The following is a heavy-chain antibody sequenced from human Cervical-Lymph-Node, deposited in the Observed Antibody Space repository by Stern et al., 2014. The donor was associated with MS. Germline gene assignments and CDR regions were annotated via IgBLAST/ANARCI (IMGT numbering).Heavy chain of an antibody. CDR3: ARETGGYTYGDTDFFDY. D-gene: IGHD5-18*01. Sequence: QLQLQESGPGLVKPSQTLSLTCIVSGDSISSGSFYWNWIRQPAGKGLEWIGRIYSSGSTNYNPYLKSRVTISGDTSQNQFSLKVISRTAADTAVYYCARETGGYTYGDTDFFDYWGQGALVTVSS. CDR2: IYSSGST. J-gene: IGHJ4*02. V-gene: IGHV4-61*02. CDR1: GDSISSGSFY.